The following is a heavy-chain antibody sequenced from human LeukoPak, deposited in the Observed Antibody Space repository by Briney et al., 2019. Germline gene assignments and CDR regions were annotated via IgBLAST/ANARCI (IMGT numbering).Heavy chain of an antibody. D-gene: IGHD6-13*01. CDR1: GFTFSSYG. CDR3: AKDQDSSSWYVDY. CDR2: IRYDGSDK. V-gene: IGHV3-30*02. Sequence: GGSLRLSXAASGFTFSSYGMHWVRQAPGRGLEWVAFIRYDGSDKYYADSVKGRFTISRDNSKNTLYLQMNSLRGEDTAVYYCAKDQDSSSWYVDYWGQGTPVTVSS. J-gene: IGHJ4*02.